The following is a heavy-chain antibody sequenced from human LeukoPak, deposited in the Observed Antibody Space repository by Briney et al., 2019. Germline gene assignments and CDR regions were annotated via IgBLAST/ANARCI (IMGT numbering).Heavy chain of an antibody. D-gene: IGHD6-19*01. CDR2: IYSGGST. Sequence: HPGGSLRLSCAASGFTVSGNYMSWVRQAPGKGLEWVSIIYSGGSTYYGDSVKGRFTISRDNSKNTLYLQMNSLRAEDTAVYYCAKDRLANSSGWYDLPYMDVWGKGTTVTISS. J-gene: IGHJ6*03. V-gene: IGHV3-53*01. CDR1: GFTVSGNY. CDR3: AKDRLANSSGWYDLPYMDV.